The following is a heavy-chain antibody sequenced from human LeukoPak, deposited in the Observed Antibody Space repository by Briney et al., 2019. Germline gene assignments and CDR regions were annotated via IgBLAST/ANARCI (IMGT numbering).Heavy chain of an antibody. V-gene: IGHV3-7*04. Sequence: GGSLRLSCAASEFNFDHYWMTWVRQAPGKGLEWVANIKQDGSEKVYLDSMKGRFTISRDNSRDSLYLQMNSLRPEDTAVYCARDPGSGWWGGFDLWGQGTLVTVSS. CDR3: ARDPGSGWWGGFDL. J-gene: IGHJ5*02. CDR2: IKQDGSEK. D-gene: IGHD6-19*01. CDR1: EFNFDHYW.